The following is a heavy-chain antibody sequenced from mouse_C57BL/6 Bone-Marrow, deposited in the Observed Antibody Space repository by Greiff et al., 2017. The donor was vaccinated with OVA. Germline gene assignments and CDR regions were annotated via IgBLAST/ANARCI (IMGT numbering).Heavy chain of an antibody. CDR2: IHPNSGST. J-gene: IGHJ2*01. V-gene: IGHV1-64*01. CDR3: ARSDYYGPYYFDY. D-gene: IGHD1-1*01. CDR1: GYTITSYW. Sequence: QVQLQQPGAELVKPGASVKLSCKASGYTITSYWMHWVKQRPGQGLEWIGMIHPNSGSTNYNEKFKSKATLTVDKSSSTAYMQLSSLTSEDSAVYYCARSDYYGPYYFDYGGQGTTLTVSS.